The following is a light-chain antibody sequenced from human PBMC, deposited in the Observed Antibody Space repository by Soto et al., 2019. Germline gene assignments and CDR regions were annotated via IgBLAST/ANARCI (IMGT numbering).Light chain of an antibody. V-gene: IGKV1-8*01. CDR2: AAS. J-gene: IGKJ4*01. CDR1: QGISSY. CDR3: QQYVSIPLT. Sequence: AIRMTQSPSSFSASTGDRVTITCRASQGISSYLAWYQQKPGKAPKLLIYAASTLQSGVPSRFSGSGSGTDFTLTISCLQSEDFATYYCQQYVSIPLTFGGGTKVEIK.